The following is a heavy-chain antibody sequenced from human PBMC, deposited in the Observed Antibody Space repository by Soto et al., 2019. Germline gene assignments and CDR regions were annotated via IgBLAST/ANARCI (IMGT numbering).Heavy chain of an antibody. D-gene: IGHD1-26*01. CDR2: VVGDGGST. CDR3: ASGRLRFVY. CDR1: GFSFSTFA. J-gene: IGHJ4*02. Sequence: GGSLRLSCAGSGFSFSTFALSWVRQAPGKGLEWISAVVGDGGSTFYADSVKGRFTISRDNSRNTLYLQMDSLRADDTAIYYCASGRLRFVYWGQGTLVTVSS. V-gene: IGHV3-23*01.